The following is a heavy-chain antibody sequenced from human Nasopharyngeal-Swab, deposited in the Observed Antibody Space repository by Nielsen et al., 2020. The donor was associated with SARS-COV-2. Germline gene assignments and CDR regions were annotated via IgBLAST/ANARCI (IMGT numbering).Heavy chain of an antibody. Sequence: GGSLRLSCAASGFTFDDYAMHWVRQAPGKGLEWVSGISWNSGSIGYADSVKGRFTISRDNAKNSLYLQMNSLGAEDTALYYCAKDPGATVTHAFDIWGQGTMVTVSS. D-gene: IGHD4-17*01. CDR2: ISWNSGSI. CDR1: GFTFDDYA. CDR3: AKDPGATVTHAFDI. V-gene: IGHV3-9*01. J-gene: IGHJ3*02.